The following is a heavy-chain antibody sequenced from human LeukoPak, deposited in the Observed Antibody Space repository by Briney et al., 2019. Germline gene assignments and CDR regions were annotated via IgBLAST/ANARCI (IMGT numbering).Heavy chain of an antibody. Sequence: PSETLSLTCTVSGGSINNYYWSWIRQSPGKGLEWIGYISYRGSTKYNLSLKSRVTISVDTSKNQFSLKLNSVIAAATAVYYCARGFDGVAGWFDPWGQGTLVTVSS. CDR3: ARGFDGVAGWFDP. V-gene: IGHV4-59*01. CDR2: ISYRGST. J-gene: IGHJ5*02. CDR1: GGSINNYY. D-gene: IGHD3-9*01.